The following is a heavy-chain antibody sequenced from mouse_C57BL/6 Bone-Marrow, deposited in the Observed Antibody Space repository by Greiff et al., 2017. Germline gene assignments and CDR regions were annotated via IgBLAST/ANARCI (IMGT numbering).Heavy chain of an antibody. Sequence: QVQLQQSGPELVKPGASVKISCKASGYTFTDYYINWVKQRPGQGLEWIGWIFPGSGSTYSNEKFKGKAPLTVDKSSSTAYLLLSSLTSEDSAVYSCARGEYDGSSYVGDFDVWGTGTTVTVSA. CDR1: GYTFTDYY. D-gene: IGHD1-1*01. V-gene: IGHV1-75*01. CDR3: ARGEYDGSSYVGDFDV. CDR2: IFPGSGST. J-gene: IGHJ1*03.